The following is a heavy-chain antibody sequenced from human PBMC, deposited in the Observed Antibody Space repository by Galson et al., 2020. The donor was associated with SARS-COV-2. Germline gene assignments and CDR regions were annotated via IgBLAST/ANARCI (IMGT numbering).Heavy chain of an antibody. D-gene: IGHD1-7*01. V-gene: IGHV3-23*01. CDR2: ILGSGDST. Sequence: GGSLRLSCAASGFTFSSLAMHWVRQAPGKGLEWVSGILGSGDSTFYADSVRGRFTISRDNSKNTLYLQMNSLRDEDTAVYYCATRESGKGHDYWGQGTLVTVSS. J-gene: IGHJ4*02. CDR1: GFTFSSLA. CDR3: ATRESGKGHDY.